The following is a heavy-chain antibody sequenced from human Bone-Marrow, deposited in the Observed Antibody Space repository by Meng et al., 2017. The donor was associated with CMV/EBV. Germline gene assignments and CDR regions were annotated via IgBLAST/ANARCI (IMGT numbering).Heavy chain of an antibody. CDR2: IKSKADGATA. V-gene: IGHV3-15*07. Sequence: MPWVRQAPGKGLEWVGRIKSKADGATAEYATPVQSRFTISRDDSEKKLYLEMNSLKTEDTAVYYCARDFKINHGGSPPIVVVAAELGYWGQGTLVTVSS. D-gene: IGHD2-15*01. J-gene: IGHJ4*02. CDR3: ARDFKINHGGSPPIVVVAAELGY.